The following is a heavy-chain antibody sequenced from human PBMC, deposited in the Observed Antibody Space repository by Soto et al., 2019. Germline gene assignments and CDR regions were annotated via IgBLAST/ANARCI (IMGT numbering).Heavy chain of an antibody. CDR3: ARDRSGSYPPGDGMDV. Sequence: GGSLRLSCAASGFTFGYYWMSWVRQAPGKGLEWLATIKWDASEKKYVDSVMGRFTISRDNAKNSLYLQVNSLRAEDTAVYYCARDRSGSYPPGDGMDVWGPGTTVTVSS. J-gene: IGHJ6*02. CDR1: GFTFGYYW. V-gene: IGHV3-7*01. CDR2: IKWDASEK. D-gene: IGHD3-10*01.